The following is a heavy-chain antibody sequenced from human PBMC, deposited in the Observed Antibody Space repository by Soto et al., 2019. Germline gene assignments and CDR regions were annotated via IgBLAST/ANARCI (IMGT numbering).Heavy chain of an antibody. Sequence: EVQLVESGGGLIQPGGSLRLSCAASGFTVSSNYMSWVRQAPGKRLEWVSDIYSGGSTHYADSVKGRFTISRDNSKNTLYLQMNSLRAEDSAVYYCARVSGSDSGPGDYWGQGTRDTVSS. CDR1: GFTVSSNY. CDR2: IYSGGST. CDR3: ARVSGSDSGPGDY. J-gene: IGHJ4*02. V-gene: IGHV3-53*01. D-gene: IGHD1-26*01.